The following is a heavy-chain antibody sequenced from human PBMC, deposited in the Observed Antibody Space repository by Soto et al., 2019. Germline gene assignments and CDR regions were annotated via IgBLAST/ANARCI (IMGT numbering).Heavy chain of an antibody. CDR2: IIHTGST. Sequence: SETLSLTCAVYGGSFSGYYWSWVRQPPGKGLEWIGEIIHTGSTNYNPSLKSRVTISIDTSKTQFSLKLSSVTAADTAVYYCAPQVVPPETTTPWGQGTLVTVSS. J-gene: IGHJ5*02. CDR3: APQVVPPETTTP. V-gene: IGHV4-34*12. CDR1: GGSFSGYY. D-gene: IGHD2-2*01.